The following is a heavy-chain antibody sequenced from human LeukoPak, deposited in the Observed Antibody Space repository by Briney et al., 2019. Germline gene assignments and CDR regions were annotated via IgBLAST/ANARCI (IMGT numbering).Heavy chain of an antibody. J-gene: IGHJ4*02. V-gene: IGHV3-74*01. CDR2: INSDGSST. CDR1: GFTFSSHW. D-gene: IGHD6-19*01. Sequence: SGGSLRLSCAASGFTFSSHWMYWVRQAPGKGLVWVSRINSDGSSTSYADSVKGRFTISRDNSKNSLYLQMNSLRTEDTALYYYARGPDGGGIAVAGTFGLGFDYWGQGTLVTVSS. CDR3: ARGPDGGGIAVAGTFGLGFDY.